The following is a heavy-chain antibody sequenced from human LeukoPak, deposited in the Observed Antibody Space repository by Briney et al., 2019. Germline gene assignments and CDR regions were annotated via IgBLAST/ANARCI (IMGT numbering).Heavy chain of an antibody. CDR3: ATYYYDRVVYTSYSFNF. CDR1: GGSISSYF. J-gene: IGHJ3*01. D-gene: IGHD3-22*01. CDR2: ISYSGST. Sequence: SETLSLTCTVSGGSISSYFWSWIRQPPGKGLEWIGYISYSGSTTYNPSLKSRVSISVDTSKNQFSLRLSSVTAADTAVYYCATYYYDRVVYTSYSFNFGAQGKMVTV. V-gene: IGHV4-59*01.